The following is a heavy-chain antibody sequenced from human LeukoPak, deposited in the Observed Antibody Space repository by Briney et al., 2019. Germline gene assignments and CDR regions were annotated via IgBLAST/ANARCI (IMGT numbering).Heavy chain of an antibody. CDR2: IYYSGST. CDR3: ARSGAPYYFSS. V-gene: IGHV4-59*01. J-gene: IGHJ5*02. CDR1: GGSISSYY. D-gene: IGHD3-10*01. Sequence: SETLSLTCTVSGGSISSYYWSWIRQPPGKGLEWIGYIYYSGSTNYNPSLKSRVTISVDTSKNQFSLKLSSVTAADTAVYYCARSGAPYYFSSWGKGIRVTVSS.